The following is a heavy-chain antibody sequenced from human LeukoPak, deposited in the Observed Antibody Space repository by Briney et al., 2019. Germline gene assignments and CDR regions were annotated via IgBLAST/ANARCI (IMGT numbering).Heavy chain of an antibody. D-gene: IGHD2-8*01. J-gene: IGHJ4*02. CDR3: ARDRGRYCTNGVCPRGYDY. CDR1: GGSISSYY. V-gene: IGHV4-4*07. CDR2: IYTSGST. Sequence: PSETLFLTCTVSGGSISSYYWSWIRQPAGKGLEWTGRIYTSGSTNYNPSLKSRVTMSVDTSKNQFSLKLSSVTAADTAVYYCARDRGRYCTNGVCPRGYDYWGQGTLVTVSS.